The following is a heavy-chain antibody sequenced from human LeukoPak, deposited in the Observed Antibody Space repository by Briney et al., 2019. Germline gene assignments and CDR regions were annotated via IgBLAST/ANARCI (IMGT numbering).Heavy chain of an antibody. CDR3: ARGLYMATIPFDP. J-gene: IGHJ5*02. V-gene: IGHV1-8*01. CDR2: MNPNSGNT. CDR1: GCTFTSYD. Sequence: GASVKVSCKASGCTFTSYDINWVRQATGQGLEWMGWMNPNSGNTGYAQKFQGRVTMTRNTSISTAYMELSSLRSEDTAVYYCARGLYMATIPFDPWGQGTLVTVSS. D-gene: IGHD5-24*01.